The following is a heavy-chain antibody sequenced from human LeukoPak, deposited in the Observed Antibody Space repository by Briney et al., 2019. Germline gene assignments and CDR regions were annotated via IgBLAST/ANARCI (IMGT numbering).Heavy chain of an antibody. V-gene: IGHV3-7*01. Sequence: GGSLRLCCAASGFTFSGYWMSWVRQTPGNGLEWVANIKEDGNEKYYVDSVKGRFTISRDNAKNSLYLQMSSLRAEDTAVYYCAKDDGVAGLFQYWGQGTLVTVSS. CDR1: GFTFSGYW. CDR3: AKDDGVAGLFQY. CDR2: IKEDGNEK. J-gene: IGHJ4*02. D-gene: IGHD6-19*01.